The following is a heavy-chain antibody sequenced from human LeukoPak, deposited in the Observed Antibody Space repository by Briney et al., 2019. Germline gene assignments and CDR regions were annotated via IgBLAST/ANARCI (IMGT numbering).Heavy chain of an antibody. CDR2: ISAYNGNT. Sequence: GASVTVSFRASGYTFTSYGISWVRQAPGQGLEWMGWISAYNGNTNYAQKLQGRVTMTTDTSTSTAYMELRSLRSDDTAVYYCARVSVVVPAAYDYWGQGTLVTVSS. CDR3: ARVSVVVPAAYDY. V-gene: IGHV1-18*01. CDR1: GYTFTSYG. J-gene: IGHJ4*02. D-gene: IGHD2-2*01.